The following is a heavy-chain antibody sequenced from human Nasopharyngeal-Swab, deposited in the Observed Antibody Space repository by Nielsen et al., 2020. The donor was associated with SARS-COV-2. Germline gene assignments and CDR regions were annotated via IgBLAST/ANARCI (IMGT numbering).Heavy chain of an antibody. D-gene: IGHD3-3*01. CDR2: IYTSGST. Sequence: LRLSCTVSGGSISSGSYYWSWIRQPAGKGLEWIGRIYTSGSTNYNPSLKSRVTISVDTSKNQFSLKLSSVTAADTAVYYCARTYYDFWSGYPYYFDYWGQGTLVTVSS. V-gene: IGHV4-61*02. CDR1: GGSISSGSYY. CDR3: ARTYYDFWSGYPYYFDY. J-gene: IGHJ4*02.